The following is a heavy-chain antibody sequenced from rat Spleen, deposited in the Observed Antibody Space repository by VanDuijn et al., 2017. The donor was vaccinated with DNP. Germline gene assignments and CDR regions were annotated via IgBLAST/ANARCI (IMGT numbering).Heavy chain of an antibody. CDR2: MWYDGDT. CDR3: ARGGYGNDDYYAMDF. CDR1: GFSLTTYS. D-gene: IGHD1-12*01. Sequence: QVQLKESGPGLVQPSETLSLTCTVSGFSLTTYSVSWVRQPSGKGPEWMGKMWYDGDTAYNSALKSRLSISRDTSKSQVFLEMNSLQTEETATYYCARGGYGNDDYYAMDFWGQGTSVTVSS. V-gene: IGHV2-34*01. J-gene: IGHJ4*01.